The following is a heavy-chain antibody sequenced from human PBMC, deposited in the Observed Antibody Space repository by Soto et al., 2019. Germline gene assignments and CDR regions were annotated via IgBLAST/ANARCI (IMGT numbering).Heavy chain of an antibody. Sequence: PGGSLRLSCAASGFTFSSYGMHWVRQAPGKGLEWVAVISYDGSNKYYADSVKGRFTISRDNSKNTLYLQMNSLRAEDTAVYYCAKDGGYSSSSPDYWGQGTLVTVSS. J-gene: IGHJ4*02. D-gene: IGHD6-6*01. CDR3: AKDGGYSSSSPDY. CDR2: ISYDGSNK. V-gene: IGHV3-30*18. CDR1: GFTFSSYG.